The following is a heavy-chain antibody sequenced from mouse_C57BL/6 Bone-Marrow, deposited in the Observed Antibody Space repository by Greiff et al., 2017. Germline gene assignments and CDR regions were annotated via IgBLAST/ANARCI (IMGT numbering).Heavy chain of an antibody. D-gene: IGHD2-4*01. CDR1: GYTFTNYW. Sequence: VQLQQSGAELVRPGTSVKMSCKASGYTFTNYWIGWAKQRPGHGLEWIGDIYPGGGYTNYNEKFKCKATLTADKSSSTAYMQCSSLTSEDSAIYYWSRGMGDYGYFDFWGQGTTLTVSS. CDR3: SRGMGDYGYFDF. J-gene: IGHJ2*01. CDR2: IYPGGGYT. V-gene: IGHV1-63*01.